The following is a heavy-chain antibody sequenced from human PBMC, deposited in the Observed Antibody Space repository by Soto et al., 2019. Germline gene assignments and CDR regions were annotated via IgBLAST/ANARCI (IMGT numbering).Heavy chain of an antibody. J-gene: IGHJ4*02. CDR1: GYTFSNFW. CDR3: ARSPRSSPYFNY. V-gene: IGHV5-51*01. Sequence: GESLKISCQCSGYTFSNFWIAWVRQLPGKGLEYMGIIYPGDSETRYSPSFHGKVTISADRSIGTAYLQWSSLEASDSAFYFCARSPRSSPYFNYWGQGALVTVSS. D-gene: IGHD6-13*01. CDR2: IYPGDSET.